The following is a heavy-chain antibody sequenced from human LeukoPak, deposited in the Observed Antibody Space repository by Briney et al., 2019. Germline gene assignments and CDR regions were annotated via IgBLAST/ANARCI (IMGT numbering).Heavy chain of an antibody. Sequence: SETLSLTCTVSGDSNSSGDYYWSWIRQHPGKGLEWIGYIHYSGSTYYNPSLKSRVTISVDTSKNQFSLKLSSVTDADTAVYYCASRSNYFDNWGQGTLVTVSS. J-gene: IGHJ4*02. CDR2: IHYSGST. CDR1: GDSNSSGDYY. CDR3: ASRSNYFDN. V-gene: IGHV4-31*03.